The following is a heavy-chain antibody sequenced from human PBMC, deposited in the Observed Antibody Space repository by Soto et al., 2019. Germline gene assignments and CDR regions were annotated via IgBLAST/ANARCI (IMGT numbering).Heavy chain of an antibody. V-gene: IGHV4-61*01. J-gene: IGHJ3*02. CDR2: IYQSGST. CDR1: GVSVNSGNYY. D-gene: IGHD5-18*01. CDR3: AGDGVSVSSDTAMATGAFDI. Sequence: TLSLTCTVSGVSVNSGNYYWSWIRQTPGKGLEWIGYIYQSGSTRYNPSLKSRVTISLDTSKNQFSLKMSSVTAADTAVYYCAGDGVSVSSDTAMATGAFDIWGQGTMVTVSS.